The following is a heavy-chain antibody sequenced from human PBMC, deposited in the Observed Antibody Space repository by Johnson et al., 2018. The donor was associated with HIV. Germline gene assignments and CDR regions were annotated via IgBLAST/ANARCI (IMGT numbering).Heavy chain of an antibody. CDR3: AREARGLWRLRLGELSFLPNLHAFDI. V-gene: IGHV3-23*04. D-gene: IGHD3-16*02. Sequence: VQLVESGGGLVQPGGSLRLSCAASGFTFSSYAMSWVRQAPGKGLAWVSAISGSGGSTYYADSVKSRFTISRDNSKNTLYLQMNSLRAEDTAVYYCAREARGLWRLRLGELSFLPNLHAFDIWGQGTMVTVSS. CDR2: ISGSGGST. CDR1: GFTFSSYA. J-gene: IGHJ3*02.